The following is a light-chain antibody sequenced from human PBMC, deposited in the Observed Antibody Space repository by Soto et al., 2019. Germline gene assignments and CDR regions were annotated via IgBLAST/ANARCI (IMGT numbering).Light chain of an antibody. CDR2: AVN. Sequence: QSALTQPASVSGSPGQSITISCTGTSSDVGGYKYVSWYQHHPGQAPKLMIHAVNSRPSGVSTRFSGSKSGNTASLTISGHQPEDEADYYCSSYTSSSTWLFGGGTKLTVL. CDR3: SSYTSSSTWL. J-gene: IGLJ3*02. V-gene: IGLV2-14*01. CDR1: SSDVGGYKY.